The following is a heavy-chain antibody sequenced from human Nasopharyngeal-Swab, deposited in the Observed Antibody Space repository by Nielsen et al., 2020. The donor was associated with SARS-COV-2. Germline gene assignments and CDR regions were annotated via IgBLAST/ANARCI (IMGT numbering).Heavy chain of an antibody. CDR1: GVTLSKHI. CDR2: INSDGSST. J-gene: IGHJ6*03. Sequence: GESLKISCVASGVTLSKHIIHWVRQAPGKGLVWVSRINSDGSSTSYADSVKGRFTISRDNAKNTLYLQMNSLRAEDTAVYYCTRDGGYYYMDVWGKGTTVTVSS. CDR3: TRDGGYYYMDV. D-gene: IGHD2-15*01. V-gene: IGHV3-74*01.